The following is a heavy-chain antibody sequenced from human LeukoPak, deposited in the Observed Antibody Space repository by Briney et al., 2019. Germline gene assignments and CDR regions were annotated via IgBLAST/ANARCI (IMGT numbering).Heavy chain of an antibody. D-gene: IGHD2-21*02. J-gene: IGHJ5*01. Sequence: GASVKVSGKAFGYTLRGVYVHWLRQAPGQGIEWMGHINGDTGGTNCAQKFQGRVTMTRDTSISTVYLELSGLRSDDTAVYYCARPIYCGVACYYWFDSWGQGTLVTVSS. CDR3: ARPIYCGVACYYWFDS. CDR1: GYTLRGVY. V-gene: IGHV1-2*06. CDR2: INGDTGGT.